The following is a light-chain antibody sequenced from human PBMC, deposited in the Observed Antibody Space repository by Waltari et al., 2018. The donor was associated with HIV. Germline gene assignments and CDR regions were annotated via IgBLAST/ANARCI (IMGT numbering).Light chain of an antibody. CDR3: CSYVTTGTWV. Sequence: QSALTQPASVSASPGQSITISCTGTSSDIGTYDLVSWYQQRPGKAPKLMIYEVNKWPSGVSNRVSGSKSGITASLTISGLQAEDEADYYCCSYVTTGTWVFGGGTKLTVL. V-gene: IGLV2-23*02. CDR2: EVN. J-gene: IGLJ3*02. CDR1: SSDIGTYDL.